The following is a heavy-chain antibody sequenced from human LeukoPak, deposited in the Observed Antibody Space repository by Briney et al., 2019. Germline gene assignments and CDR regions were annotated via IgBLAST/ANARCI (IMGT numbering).Heavy chain of an antibody. V-gene: IGHV3-66*01. CDR1: GFTVGSNY. CDR3: ARGYGVDYDFWSGYYSPYFDY. CDR2: MYSSGTT. Sequence: GGSLRLSCAASGFTVGSNYMSWVRQAPGRGLEWVSVMYSSGTTHYADSVKGRFTISRDNSKNTLYLQMGSLRAEDMAVYYCARGYGVDYDFWSGYYSPYFDYWGQGTLVTVSS. J-gene: IGHJ4*02. D-gene: IGHD3-3*01.